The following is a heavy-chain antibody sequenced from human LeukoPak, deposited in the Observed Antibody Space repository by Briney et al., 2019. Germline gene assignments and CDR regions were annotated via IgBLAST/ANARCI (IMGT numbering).Heavy chain of an antibody. CDR1: GFTFSAYA. V-gene: IGHV3-23*01. CDR2: ITGSGGTT. D-gene: IGHD4-23*01. Sequence: GGSLRLSCAASGFTFSAYAMSWVCQAPGKGLNWVSTITGSGGTTYYADSVKGRFTISGDNSKNTLFLQMNSLRAEDTAVYYCAGGIGGNLNYWGQGTLVTVSS. J-gene: IGHJ4*02. CDR3: AGGIGGNLNY.